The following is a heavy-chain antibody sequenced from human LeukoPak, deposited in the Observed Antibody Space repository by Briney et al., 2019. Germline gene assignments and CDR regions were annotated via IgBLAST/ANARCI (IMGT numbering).Heavy chain of an antibody. CDR2: TRNKANSYTT. Sequence: PGGSLRLSCAASGFTFSDHYMDWVRQAPGKGLEWVGRTRNKANSYTTEYAASVKGRFTISRDDSKNSLYLQMNSLRAEDTAIYYCAKEYTGTFSPFPSYFDNWGQGTLVTVSS. CDR1: GFTFSDHY. CDR3: AKEYTGTFSPFPSYFDN. V-gene: IGHV3-72*01. J-gene: IGHJ4*02. D-gene: IGHD1-26*01.